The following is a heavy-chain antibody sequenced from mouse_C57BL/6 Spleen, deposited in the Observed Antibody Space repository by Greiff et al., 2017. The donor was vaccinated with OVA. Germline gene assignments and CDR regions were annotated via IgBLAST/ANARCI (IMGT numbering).Heavy chain of an antibody. CDR1: GYTFTSYW. CDR2: IHPNSGST. CDR3: ARYTTVGALDY. V-gene: IGHV1-64*01. J-gene: IGHJ2*01. Sequence: VQLQQPGAELVKPGASVKLSCKASGYTFTSYWMHWVKQRPGQGLEWIGMIHPNSGSTNYNEKFKSKATLTVDKSSSTAYMQLSSLTSEDSAVYYCARYTTVGALDYWDQGTTLTVSS. D-gene: IGHD1-1*01.